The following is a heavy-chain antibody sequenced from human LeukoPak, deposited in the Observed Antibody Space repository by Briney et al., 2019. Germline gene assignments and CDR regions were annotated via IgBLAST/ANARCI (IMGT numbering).Heavy chain of an antibody. V-gene: IGHV4-39*01. CDR3: ARWGGNGSYGYFIYYYYMDV. Sequence: SETLSLTCTVSGGSISSNSYYWGWIRQPPGKGLEWIGSIYYSGSTYYNPSLKSRVTISVDTSKNQFSLKLSSVTAADTAVYYCARWGGNGSYGYFIYYYYMDVWGKGTTVTISS. CDR2: IYYSGST. CDR1: GGSISSNSYY. J-gene: IGHJ6*03. D-gene: IGHD5-18*01.